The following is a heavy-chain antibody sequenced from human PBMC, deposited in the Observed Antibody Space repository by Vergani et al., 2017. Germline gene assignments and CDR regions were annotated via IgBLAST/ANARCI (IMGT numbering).Heavy chain of an antibody. J-gene: IGHJ2*01. CDR3: ASGKYYSDSTSHFRGRYFDV. CDR2: IYNSGNV. V-gene: IGHV4-39*01. Sequence: QMQLQESGPGLVKASETLSPTCTVPGDSIISRSYYWGWIRQPPGKGLEWIGSIYNSGNVDSSSSLKSRVTISADTSKNQFSLRLTSVTAADTAVYYCASGKYYSDSTSHFRGRYFDVWGRGTLVTVPS. D-gene: IGHD3-16*01. CDR1: GDSIISRSYY.